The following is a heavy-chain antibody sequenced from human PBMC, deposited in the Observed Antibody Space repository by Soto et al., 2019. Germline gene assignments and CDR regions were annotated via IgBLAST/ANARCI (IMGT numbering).Heavy chain of an antibody. CDR3: ARDMHAGFTHYFDP. V-gene: IGHV4-59*01. CDR1: GVSCSCYY. Sequence: SVTLSLTCDFYGVSCSCYYWTWIRQPPGKGLEWIGHIYDTGSTSYNPSLQSRVTISMDTSKNQLSLKLTSMTAADTAVYYCARDMHAGFTHYFDPWGQGTLVNSPQ. CDR2: IYDTGST. D-gene: IGHD1-26*01. J-gene: IGHJ5*02.